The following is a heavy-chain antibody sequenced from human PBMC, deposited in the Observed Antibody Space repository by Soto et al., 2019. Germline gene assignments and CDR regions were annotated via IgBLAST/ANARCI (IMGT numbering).Heavy chain of an antibody. CDR3: GYGSGSYWGAFDI. D-gene: IGHD3-10*01. CDR1: GGSISSYY. V-gene: IGHV4-59*01. CDR2: IYYSGST. Sequence: SETLSLTCTVSGGSISSYYWSWIRQPPGKGLEWIGYIYYSGSTNYNPSLKSRVTISVDTSKNQFSLKLSSVTAADTAVYSCGYGSGSYWGAFDIWGQGTMVTVSS. J-gene: IGHJ3*02.